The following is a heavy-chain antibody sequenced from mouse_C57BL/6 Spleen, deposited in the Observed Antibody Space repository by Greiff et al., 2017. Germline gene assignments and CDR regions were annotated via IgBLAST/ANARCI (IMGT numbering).Heavy chain of an antibody. CDR1: GYTFTSYW. D-gene: IGHD1-1*01. V-gene: IGHV1-59*01. J-gene: IGHJ3*01. CDR3: ARDMGLLTWFAY. Sequence: QVQLQQPGAELVRPGTSVQLSCKASGYTFTSYWMHWVQQRPGQGLEWIGVIDPSDSYTNYTPKFKGKATLTVDPSSSTAYMQLISLTSEDSAVYYCARDMGLLTWFAYWGQGTLVTVSA. CDR2: IDPSDSYT.